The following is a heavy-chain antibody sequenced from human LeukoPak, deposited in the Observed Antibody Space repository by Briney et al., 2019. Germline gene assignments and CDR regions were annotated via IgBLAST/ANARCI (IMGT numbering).Heavy chain of an antibody. D-gene: IGHD6-19*01. J-gene: IGHJ5*02. CDR2: IYHSGST. CDR3: ARTRAVGNWFDP. CDR1: GGSISSGGYS. V-gene: IGHV4-30-2*01. Sequence: SQTLSHTCAVSGGSISSGGYSWSWIRQPPGKGLEWIGYIYHSGSTYYNPSLKSRVTISVDRSKNQFSLKLSSVTAADTAVYYCARTRAVGNWFDPWGQGTLVTVSS.